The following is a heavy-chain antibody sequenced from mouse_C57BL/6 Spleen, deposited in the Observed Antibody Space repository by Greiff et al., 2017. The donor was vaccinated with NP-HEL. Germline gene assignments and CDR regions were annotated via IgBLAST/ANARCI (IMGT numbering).Heavy chain of an antibody. CDR2: IYPGDGDT. CDR1: GYAFSSYW. CDR3: ARRGTTVVEDY. Sequence: VKLVESGAELVKPGASVKISCKASGYAFSSYWMNWVKQRPGKGLEWIGQIYPGDGDTNYNGKFKGKATLTADKSSSTAYMQLSSLTSEDSAVYFWARRGTTVVEDYWGQGTTLTVSS. V-gene: IGHV1-80*01. J-gene: IGHJ2*01. D-gene: IGHD1-1*01.